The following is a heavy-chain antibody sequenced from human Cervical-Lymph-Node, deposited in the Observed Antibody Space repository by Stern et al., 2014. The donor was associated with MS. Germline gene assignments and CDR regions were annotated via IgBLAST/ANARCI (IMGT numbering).Heavy chain of an antibody. CDR1: GMTVSFSW. CDR2: IKEDGTEK. CDR3: ARDTWYGGCFDP. V-gene: IGHV3-7*01. Sequence: QLVESGGGLVQPGGSLRLSCAASGMTVSFSWMSWVRQAPGKGLEWGANIKEDGTEKFYVDSVKGRFTISRDNSKNTLYLQMNNLRAEDTAVYYCARDTWYGGCFDPWGQGTLVTVSS. J-gene: IGHJ5*02. D-gene: IGHD6-13*01.